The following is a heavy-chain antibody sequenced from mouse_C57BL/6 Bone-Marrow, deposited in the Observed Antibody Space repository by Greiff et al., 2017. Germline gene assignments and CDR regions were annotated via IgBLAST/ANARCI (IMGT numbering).Heavy chain of an antibody. CDR2: IYPRDGST. Sequence: QVQLKQSGPELVKPGASVKLSCKASGYTFTSYDINWVKQRPGQGLEWIGWIYPRDGSTTYNEKFKGKATLTVDTSSSTAYMELHSLTSEDSAVYCCARDYGSSYWYFDVWGTGTTVTVSS. CDR3: ARDYGSSYWYFDV. V-gene: IGHV1-85*01. J-gene: IGHJ1*03. CDR1: GYTFTSYD. D-gene: IGHD1-1*01.